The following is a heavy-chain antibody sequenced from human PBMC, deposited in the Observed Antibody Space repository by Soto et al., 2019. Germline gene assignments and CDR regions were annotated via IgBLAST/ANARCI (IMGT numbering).Heavy chain of an antibody. J-gene: IGHJ5*02. CDR3: ARETQGLVYQNKYNWFDP. CDR1: GGTFSSYA. CDR2: IIPIFGTA. Sequence: SVKVSCKASGGTFSSYAISWVRQAPGQGLEWMGGIIPIFGTANYAQKFQGRVTITADESTSTAYMELSSLRSEDTAVYYCARETQGLVYQNKYNWFDPWGQGPLVPVSP. D-gene: IGHD6-25*01. V-gene: IGHV1-69*13.